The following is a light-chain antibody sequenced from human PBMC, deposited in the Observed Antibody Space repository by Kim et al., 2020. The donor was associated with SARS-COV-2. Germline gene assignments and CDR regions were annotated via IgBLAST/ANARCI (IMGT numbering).Light chain of an antibody. V-gene: IGKV1D-12*01. CDR1: QGISSW. J-gene: IGKJ4*01. CDR3: QQTNRVPRT. CDR2: EAS. Sequence: DIQMTQSPSSLSASVGDRVTITCRASQGISSWLAWYQQKPGKAPKVLIYEASNLQSGVPSRFSGSGSGTDFTLTINSLQTEDFATYYCQQTNRVPRTFGGGTKMDIK.